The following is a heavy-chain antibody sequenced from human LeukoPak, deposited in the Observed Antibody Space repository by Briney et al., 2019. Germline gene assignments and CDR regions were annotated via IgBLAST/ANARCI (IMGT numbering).Heavy chain of an antibody. Sequence: GGSLRLSCAASGFTFSSYSMNWVRQAPGKGLEWVSYISGTTTTIHYADSVKGRFTASRDNAKNSLYLQMNSLRDEDTAVYYCARDAGSGRREFDYWGQGTLVTVSS. J-gene: IGHJ4*02. CDR1: GFTFSSYS. V-gene: IGHV3-48*02. CDR3: ARDAGSGRREFDY. D-gene: IGHD3-10*01. CDR2: ISGTTTTI.